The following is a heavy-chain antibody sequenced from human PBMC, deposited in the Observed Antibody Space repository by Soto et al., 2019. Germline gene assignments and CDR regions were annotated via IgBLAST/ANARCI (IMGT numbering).Heavy chain of an antibody. J-gene: IGHJ4*02. V-gene: IGHV1-46*03. CDR1: GYTFTSYY. Sequence: QVQLVQSGAEVKKPGASVKVSCKASGYTFTSYYMHWVRQAPGQGLEWMGIINPNGGSTSYAQKFQGRVTMTRDTSTSTVYMELSSLRSEDTAVYYCARGICCGGSCYSGVLDYWGQGTLVTVSS. D-gene: IGHD2-15*01. CDR2: INPNGGST. CDR3: ARGICCGGSCYSGVLDY.